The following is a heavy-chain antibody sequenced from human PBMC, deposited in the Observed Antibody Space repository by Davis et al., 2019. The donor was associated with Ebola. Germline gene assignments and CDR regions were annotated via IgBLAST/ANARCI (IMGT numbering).Heavy chain of an antibody. J-gene: IGHJ4*02. V-gene: IGHV3-23*01. Sequence: GESLKISCAASGFVFSSYVMSWVRRAPGKGLEWVSTLGLSADTYYADSVKGRFTISRDNAKNSLYLQMNSLRDEDTAVYYCASWAYCGGDCSPYYFDYWGQGTLVTVSS. CDR1: GFVFSSYV. D-gene: IGHD2-21*02. CDR3: ASWAYCGGDCSPYYFDY. CDR2: LGLSADT.